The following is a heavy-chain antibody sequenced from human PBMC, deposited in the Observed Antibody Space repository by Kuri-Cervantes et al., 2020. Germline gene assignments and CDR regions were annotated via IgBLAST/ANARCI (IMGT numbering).Heavy chain of an antibody. V-gene: IGHV3-23*01. CDR3: ARAAHWYSGSYSLLGY. D-gene: IGHD1-26*01. J-gene: IGHJ4*02. CDR2: ISGSGGST. Sequence: GESLKISCAASGFTFSSYAMSWVRQAPGKGLEWVSAISGSGGSTYYADSVKGRFTITRDNSKNTLYLQMNSLRDEDTAVYYCARAAHWYSGSYSLLGYWGQGTLVTVSS. CDR1: GFTFSSYA.